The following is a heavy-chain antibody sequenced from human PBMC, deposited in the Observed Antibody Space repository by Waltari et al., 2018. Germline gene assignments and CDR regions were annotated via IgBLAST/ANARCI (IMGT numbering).Heavy chain of an antibody. CDR3: ARASIAAAGTVAYFQH. J-gene: IGHJ1*01. V-gene: IGHV3-33*01. CDR1: GFTFRSYG. Sequence: QVQLVESGGGVVQPGRSLRLSCAASGFTFRSYGMHWVRQAPGKGLEWVAVIWYDGSNKYYADSVKGRFTISRDNSKNTLYLQMNSLRAEDTAVYYCARASIAAAGTVAYFQHWGQGTLVTVSS. CDR2: IWYDGSNK. D-gene: IGHD6-13*01.